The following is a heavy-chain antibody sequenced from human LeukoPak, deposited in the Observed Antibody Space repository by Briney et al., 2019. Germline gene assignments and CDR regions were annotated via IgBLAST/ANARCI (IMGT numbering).Heavy chain of an antibody. V-gene: IGHV4-61*08. J-gene: IGHJ4*02. Sequence: SETLSLTCTVSGASVGSAGYYWSWIRQPPGGGLEWIGYVYYLANTNYIPSLKSRVTMSVNPSKHQFSLKLNSVPAADTAMYYCARTQSQSGSYRYYFGYWGQGTLVTVSS. D-gene: IGHD1-26*01. CDR3: ARTQSQSGSYRYYFGY. CDR2: VYYLANT. CDR1: GASVGSAGYY.